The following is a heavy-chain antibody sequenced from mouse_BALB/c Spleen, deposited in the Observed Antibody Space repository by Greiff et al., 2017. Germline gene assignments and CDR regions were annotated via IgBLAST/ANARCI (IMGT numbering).Heavy chain of an antibody. V-gene: IGHV1-54*01. CDR2: INPGSGGT. CDR3: ARDDGYYRFAY. J-gene: IGHJ3*01. D-gene: IGHD2-3*01. CDR1: GYAFTNYL. Sequence: QVQLKQSGAELVRPGTSVKVSCKASGYAFTNYLIEWVKQRPGQGLEWIGVINPGSGGTNYNEKFKGKATLTADKSSSTAYMQLSSLTSDDSAVYFCARDDGYYRFAYWGQGTLVTVSA.